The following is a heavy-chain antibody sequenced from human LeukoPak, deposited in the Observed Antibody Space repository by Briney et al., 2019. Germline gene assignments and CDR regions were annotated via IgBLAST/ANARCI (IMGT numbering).Heavy chain of an antibody. D-gene: IGHD2-15*01. CDR3: ARDRDSDYFDY. CDR1: GFTFSSYW. Sequence: GGSQRLSCAASGFTFSSYWMHWVRQAPGKGLAWVSRINSDGSSTSYADSVKGRFTISRDNAKNTLYLQMNSLRAEDTAVYYCARDRDSDYFDYWGQGTLVTVSS. V-gene: IGHV3-74*01. CDR2: INSDGSST. J-gene: IGHJ4*02.